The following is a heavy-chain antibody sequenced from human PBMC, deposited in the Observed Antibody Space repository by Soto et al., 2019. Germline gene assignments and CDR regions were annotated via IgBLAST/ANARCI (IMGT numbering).Heavy chain of an antibody. CDR3: ARAARGSHFSGYYYGREG. Sequence: PSQTLPLTCAISGDSVSSNSAAWNWIRQSPSRGLEWLGRTYYRSKWYNDYAVSVKSRITINPDTSKNQFSLQLNSVTPEDTAVYYCARAARGSHFSGYYYGREGWGKGTRFTAPS. D-gene: IGHD3-16*01. J-gene: IGHJ6*04. CDR2: TYYRSKWYN. CDR1: GDSVSSNSAA. V-gene: IGHV6-1*01.